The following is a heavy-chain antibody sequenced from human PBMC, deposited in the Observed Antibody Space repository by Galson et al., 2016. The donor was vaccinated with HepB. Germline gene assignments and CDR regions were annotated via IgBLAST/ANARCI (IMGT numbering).Heavy chain of an antibody. Sequence: SETLSLTCAVYGGSLSGYYWSWIRQPPGKGLEWIGEINHSGSTNYNPSLKSRVTISVDTSKNQFSLKLSSVTAADTAVYYCAGVGYCTNGVCFRDYWGQGTLVTVSS. J-gene: IGHJ4*02. CDR1: GGSLSGYY. D-gene: IGHD2-8*01. CDR2: INHSGST. V-gene: IGHV4-34*01. CDR3: AGVGYCTNGVCFRDY.